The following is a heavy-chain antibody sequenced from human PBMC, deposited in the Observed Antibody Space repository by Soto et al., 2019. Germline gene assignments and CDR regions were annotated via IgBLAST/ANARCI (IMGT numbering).Heavy chain of an antibody. Sequence: HPGGSLRLSCAASGFTFSSYAMHWVRQAPGKGLEWVAVISYDGSNKYYADSVKGRFTISRDNSKNTLYLQMNSLRAEDTAVYYCARAFCNVCPLDYWGQGTLVTVSS. CDR2: ISYDGSNK. CDR1: GFTFSSYA. J-gene: IGHJ4*02. CDR3: ARAFCNVCPLDY. V-gene: IGHV3-30-3*01. D-gene: IGHD4-4*01.